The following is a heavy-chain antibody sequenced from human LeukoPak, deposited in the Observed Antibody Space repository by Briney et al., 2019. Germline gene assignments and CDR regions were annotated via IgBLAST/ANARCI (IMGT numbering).Heavy chain of an antibody. CDR2: INPSGGST. CDR1: GYTFTSYY. J-gene: IGHJ1*01. V-gene: IGHV1-46*01. D-gene: IGHD3-22*01. Sequence: GASVKVSCKASGYTFTSYYMHWVRQAPGQGLEWMGIINPSGGSTSYAQKFQGRVTITRDTSASTAYMELSSLRSEDTAVYYCARGITMIPSYAEYFQHWGQGTLVTVSS. CDR3: ARGITMIPSYAEYFQH.